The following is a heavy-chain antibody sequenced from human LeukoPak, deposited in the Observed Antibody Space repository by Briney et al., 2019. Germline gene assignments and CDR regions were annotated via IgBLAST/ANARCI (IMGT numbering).Heavy chain of an antibody. CDR1: GFTVSSNY. J-gene: IGHJ4*02. Sequence: GGSLRLSCAASGFTVSSNYMSWVRQAPGKGLEWVSVIYSGGSTYYADSVKGRFTISRDNSKNTLYLQMNSLRAEDTAVYYCARMYSSSWITPPGYWGQGTLVTVSP. V-gene: IGHV3-53*01. CDR3: ARMYSSSWITPPGY. D-gene: IGHD6-13*01. CDR2: IYSGGST.